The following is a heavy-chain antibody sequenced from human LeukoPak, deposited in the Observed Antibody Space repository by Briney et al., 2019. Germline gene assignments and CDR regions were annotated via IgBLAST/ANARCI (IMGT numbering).Heavy chain of an antibody. CDR1: GGSFSGYY. Sequence: SETLSLTCAVYGGSFSGYYWSWIRQPPGKGLEWIGEINHSGSTNYNPSLKSRVTISVDTSTNQFSLKLSSVTAADTAVYYCARVGWTDIVVVPAAHFDYWGQGTLVTVSS. CDR3: ARVGWTDIVVVPAAHFDY. J-gene: IGHJ4*02. D-gene: IGHD2-2*01. V-gene: IGHV4-34*01. CDR2: INHSGST.